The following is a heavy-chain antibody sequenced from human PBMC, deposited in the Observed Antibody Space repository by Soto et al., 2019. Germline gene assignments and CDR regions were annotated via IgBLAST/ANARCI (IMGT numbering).Heavy chain of an antibody. Sequence: GASVNVSCKASGYTFTGYYMHWVRQAPGRGREGMGWNNPNSGGTNYAQKCQDRGTMIRDKSISTAYMELSRQRCAETVGYYCARDSRPIAAAGTGFWFDPWGQGTQVTVSS. CDR2: NNPNSGGT. CDR3: ARDSRPIAAAGTGFWFDP. J-gene: IGHJ5*02. CDR1: GYTFTGYY. D-gene: IGHD6-13*01. V-gene: IGHV1-2*02.